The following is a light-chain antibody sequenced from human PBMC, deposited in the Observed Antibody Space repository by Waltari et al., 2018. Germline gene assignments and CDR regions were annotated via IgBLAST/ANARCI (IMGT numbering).Light chain of an antibody. CDR3: AAWDDSLNGHWV. CDR2: RSA. V-gene: IGLV1-44*01. J-gene: IGLJ3*02. Sequence: QSVLTQPPSASGTPGQRVTISCSGSTSNIGSNLVNWYQQLPGKAPKLLIYRSAQRPSGVPDRFSGSKSGTSASLAISGLQSEDEADYYYAAWDDSLNGHWVFGGGTKVTVL. CDR1: TSNIGSNL.